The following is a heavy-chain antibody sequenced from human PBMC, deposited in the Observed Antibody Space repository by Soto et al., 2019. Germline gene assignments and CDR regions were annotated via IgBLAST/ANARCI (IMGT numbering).Heavy chain of an antibody. J-gene: IGHJ6*02. Sequence: GESLKISCKGSGYSFTSYWIGWVRQMPGKGLEWMGIIYPGDSDTRYSPSFQGQVTISADKSISTAYLQWSSLKASDTARYYCARPISVADTCYYYGMDVWGQGTTVTVSS. CDR2: IYPGDSDT. V-gene: IGHV5-51*01. CDR3: ARPISVADTCYYYGMDV. D-gene: IGHD6-19*01. CDR1: GYSFTSYW.